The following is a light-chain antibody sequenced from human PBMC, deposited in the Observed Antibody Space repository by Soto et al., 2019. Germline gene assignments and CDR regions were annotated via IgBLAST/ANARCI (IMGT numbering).Light chain of an antibody. CDR3: QQRQYWPPIT. CDR2: DTS. CDR1: QSVSSY. Sequence: VLTQSPGTLSLSPGERAPLSCRASQSVSSYLAWYQQKPGQAPRLLIYDTSNRATGVPARFSGSGSGTDFTLTISSLEPEDCAIYYCQQRQYWPPITYGQRTRLAI. V-gene: IGKV3-11*01. J-gene: IGKJ5*01.